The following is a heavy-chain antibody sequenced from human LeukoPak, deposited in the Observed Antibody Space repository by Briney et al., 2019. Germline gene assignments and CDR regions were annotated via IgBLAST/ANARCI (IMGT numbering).Heavy chain of an antibody. Sequence: SETLSLTCTVSGGLISSGSYYWSWIRQPAGKGLEWIGRMYTSGSTNYNPSLKSRVTISVDTSKNQFSLKLSSVTAADTAVYYCARGPVAGNSDAFDIWGQGTMVTVSS. D-gene: IGHD6-19*01. CDR3: ARGPVAGNSDAFDI. CDR1: GGLISSGSYY. V-gene: IGHV4-61*02. CDR2: MYTSGST. J-gene: IGHJ3*02.